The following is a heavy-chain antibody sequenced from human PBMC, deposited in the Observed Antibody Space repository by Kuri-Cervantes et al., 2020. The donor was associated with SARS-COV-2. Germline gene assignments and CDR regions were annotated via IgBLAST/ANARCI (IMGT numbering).Heavy chain of an antibody. V-gene: IGHV4-59*08. D-gene: IGHD6-19*01. CDR2: TYYSGST. CDR3: ARLPIPGIAVAGTTYYFDY. CDR1: GGSIRSYY. Sequence: SETLSLTCTVSGGSIRSYYWSWIRQPPGKGLEWIGYTYYSGSTNYNPSLKSRVTISVDTSKNQFSLKLSSVTAADTAVYYCARLPIPGIAVAGTTYYFDYWGQGTLVTVSS. J-gene: IGHJ4*02.